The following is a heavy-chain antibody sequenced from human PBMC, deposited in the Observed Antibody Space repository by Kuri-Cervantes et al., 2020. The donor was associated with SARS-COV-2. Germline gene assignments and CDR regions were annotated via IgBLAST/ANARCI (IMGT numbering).Heavy chain of an antibody. CDR3: ARDRGLYGGSYPRDY. CDR1: GFTFSSYA. CDR2: IYSGGTT. D-gene: IGHD1-26*01. Sequence: GGSLRLSCAASGFTFSSYAMSWVRQAPGKGLEWVSVIYSGGTTYYADSVKGRFTISRDNSKNTLYLQMNSLRAEDTAVYYCARDRGLYGGSYPRDYWGQGTLIPVSS. J-gene: IGHJ4*02. V-gene: IGHV3-66*01.